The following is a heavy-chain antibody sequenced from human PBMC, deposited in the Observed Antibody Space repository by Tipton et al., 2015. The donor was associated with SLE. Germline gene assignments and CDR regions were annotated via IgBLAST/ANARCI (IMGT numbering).Heavy chain of an antibody. J-gene: IGHJ4*02. V-gene: IGHV4-59*01. CDR3: ARDLAARGGHYFDY. CDR2: IYYSGST. CDR1: GGSISSYY. D-gene: IGHD6-6*01. Sequence: TLSLTCTVSGGSISSYYWSWIRQPPGKGLEWIGYIYYSGSTNYKPSLKSRVTISVDTSKNQFSLKLSSVTAADTAVYYCARDLAARGGHYFDYWGQGTLVTVSS.